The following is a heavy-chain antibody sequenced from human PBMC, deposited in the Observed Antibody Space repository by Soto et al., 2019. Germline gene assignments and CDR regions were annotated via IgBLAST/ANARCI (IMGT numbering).Heavy chain of an antibody. CDR2: ISPSTSHI. V-gene: IGHV3-21*01. D-gene: IGHD2-15*01. Sequence: EVHLVESGGGLVKPGGSLRLSCAVSGFTFSSCTMNWVRQAPGKGLEWVSSISPSTSHIYYADSVKGRFTISRDNAKNALLLKMNSLRDEDTAVYYCSGCSGGACHQNYGMDVWGQGTTVTVSS. J-gene: IGHJ6*02. CDR1: GFTFSSCT. CDR3: SGCSGGACHQNYGMDV.